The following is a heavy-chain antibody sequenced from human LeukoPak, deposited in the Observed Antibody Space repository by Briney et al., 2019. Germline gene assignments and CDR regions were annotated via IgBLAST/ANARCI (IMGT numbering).Heavy chain of an antibody. CDR3: AKASGPGYSSGWYFDN. J-gene: IGHJ4*02. CDR1: GSTFSNYA. V-gene: IGHV3-23*01. CDR2: ISSSGFST. D-gene: IGHD6-19*01. Sequence: PGGSLRLSCVASGSTFSNYAMSWVRQAPGKGLEWVSAISSSGFSTYYADSLKGRFTISRDSSKNTLYLQMNSLRAEDTALYYCAKASGPGYSSGWYFDNWGQGTLVTVSS.